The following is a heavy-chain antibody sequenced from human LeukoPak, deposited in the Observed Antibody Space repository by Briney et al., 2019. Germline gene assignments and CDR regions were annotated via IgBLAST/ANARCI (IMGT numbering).Heavy chain of an antibody. CDR2: ISSSRSTI. Sequence: GGSLRLSCAASGFTFSTYSMNWVRQAPGKGLEWVSYISSSRSTIYYADSVKGRFTISRDNAKNSLYLQMNSLRAEDTAVYYCASDYYDNSGYYYSLGYWGQGTLVTVSS. CDR1: GFTFSTYS. CDR3: ASDYYDNSGYYYSLGY. V-gene: IGHV3-48*01. D-gene: IGHD3-22*01. J-gene: IGHJ4*02.